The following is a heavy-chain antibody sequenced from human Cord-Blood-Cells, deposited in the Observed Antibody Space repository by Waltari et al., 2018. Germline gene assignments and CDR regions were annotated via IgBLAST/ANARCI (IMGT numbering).Heavy chain of an antibody. V-gene: IGHV4-59*01. CDR1: GGSISSYY. CDR2: IYYSGST. J-gene: IGHJ5*02. Sequence: QVQLQESGPGLVKPSETLSLTCTVSGGSISSYYWSWIRQPPGKGLVWIGYIYYSGSTNYNPSLKSRVSISVDTSRNQFSLKLSSVTAADTAVYSCARETLLTGDPLGNWFDPWGQGTLVTVSS. D-gene: IGHD7-27*01. CDR3: ARETLLTGDPLGNWFDP.